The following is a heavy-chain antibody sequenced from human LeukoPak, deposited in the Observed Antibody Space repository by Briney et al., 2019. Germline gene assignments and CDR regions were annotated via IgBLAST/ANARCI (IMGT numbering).Heavy chain of an antibody. CDR2: INTNTGNP. J-gene: IGHJ2*01. D-gene: IGHD6-13*01. Sequence: ASVKVSCKASGYTFTSYGINWLRQAPGQGLEWMGWINTNTGNPTYAQGFTGRFVFSLDTSVSTAYLQISSLKAEDTAVYYCARSGYSSPNWYFDLWGRGTLVTVSS. V-gene: IGHV7-4-1*02. CDR1: GYTFTSYG. CDR3: ARSGYSSPNWYFDL.